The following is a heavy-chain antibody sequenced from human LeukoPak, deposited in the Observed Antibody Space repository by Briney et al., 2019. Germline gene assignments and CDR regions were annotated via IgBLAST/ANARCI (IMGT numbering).Heavy chain of an antibody. V-gene: IGHV1-18*01. CDR1: GYTFTSYG. CDR2: ISAYNGNT. Sequence: GASATVSCKASGYTFTSYGISWVRQAPGQGLEWMGWISAYNGNTNYAQKLQGRVTMTTDTSTSTAYMELRSLRSDDTAVYYCARAYSSGWTYYYYGMDVWGQGTTVTVSS. D-gene: IGHD6-19*01. CDR3: ARAYSSGWTYYYYGMDV. J-gene: IGHJ6*02.